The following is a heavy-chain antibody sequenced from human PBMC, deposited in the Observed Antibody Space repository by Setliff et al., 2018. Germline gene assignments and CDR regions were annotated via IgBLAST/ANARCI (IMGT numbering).Heavy chain of an antibody. D-gene: IGHD3-16*01. V-gene: IGHV1-18*01. Sequence: GASVKVSCKASGYTFTNYGVTWVRQAPGQGLEWMGWIGAYNGNTYNAHKFQGRVTMTSDTSTSTAYMELRSLRSDDTAVYYCARVMGDYGGYFDYWGQGTLVTVSS. CDR2: IGAYNGNT. CDR1: GYTFTNYG. CDR3: ARVMGDYGGYFDY. J-gene: IGHJ4*02.